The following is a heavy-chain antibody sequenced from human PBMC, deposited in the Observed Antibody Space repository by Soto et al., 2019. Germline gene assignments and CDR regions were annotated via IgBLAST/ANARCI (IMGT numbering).Heavy chain of an antibody. CDR2: IYFGDSNV. D-gene: IGHD1-26*01. CDR1: GDKFDNFW. Sequence: LGESLKISCQGSGDKFDNFWIGWVRQMPEKGLVWMGIIYFGDSNVRYSPSFQGRVTISADKSVSTAYLQWSSLKASDAAIYYCARRRNIVGAPFDSWGKGTLVTVSS. J-gene: IGHJ4*02. V-gene: IGHV5-51*01. CDR3: ARRRNIVGAPFDS.